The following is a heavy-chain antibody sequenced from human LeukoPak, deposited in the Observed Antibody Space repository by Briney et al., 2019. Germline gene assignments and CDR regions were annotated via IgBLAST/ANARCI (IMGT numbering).Heavy chain of an antibody. CDR3: AKGAKGAYDGDYFDY. CDR1: GFTFSSYG. Sequence: GGSLTLSCSASGFTFSSYGRQWLGQAPGKGLEWGAGVSYDGSNKYYTDPGRGRFTIATDNCKDTLYMQMSSLRAQETAVSSCAKGAKGAYDGDYFDYCGQGTLVTASS. CDR2: VSYDGSNK. D-gene: IGHD5-12*01. V-gene: IGHV3-30*18. J-gene: IGHJ4*02.